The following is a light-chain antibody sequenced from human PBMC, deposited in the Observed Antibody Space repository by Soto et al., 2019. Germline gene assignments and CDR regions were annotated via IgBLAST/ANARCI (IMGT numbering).Light chain of an antibody. CDR3: QQRSNWPST. Sequence: EIVLTQSRATLSLSPGVRSTLSCRASQSVSSYLAWYQQKNGQAPRIIIYDASNRATGTPARFSGSGYGTDFNLTISSLEPEDFAVYYCQQRSNWPSTFGQGTRLEIK. V-gene: IGKV3-11*01. CDR1: QSVSSY. J-gene: IGKJ5*01. CDR2: DAS.